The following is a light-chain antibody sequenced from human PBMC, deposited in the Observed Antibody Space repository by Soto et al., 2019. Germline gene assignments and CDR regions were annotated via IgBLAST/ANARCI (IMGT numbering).Light chain of an antibody. CDR1: TNDIGSYDY. CDR3: SSFTISRNTVI. Sequence: QSALTQPASVSGSPGQWITISCTGSTNDIGSYDYVSWYQQHPGKAPKLIISEVSNRPSGVSNRFSGSKSGNAASLTISGLQAEDEADYYCSSFTISRNTVIFGGGTKLTVL. CDR2: EVS. V-gene: IGLV2-14*01. J-gene: IGLJ2*01.